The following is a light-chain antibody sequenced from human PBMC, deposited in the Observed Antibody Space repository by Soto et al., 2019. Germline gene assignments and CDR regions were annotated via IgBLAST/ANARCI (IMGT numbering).Light chain of an antibody. CDR1: SSNIGGNS. CDR2: DDD. V-gene: IGLV1-51*01. Sequence: QSAMTQPPSVSVAPGQRVTISCSGSSSNIGGNSVSWYQQLPGTAPKLLIYDDDKRPSGIPDRFSGSKSGTSATLGITGFQTGDEADHYCGSWDSSLSAYVFGTGTKVTVL. J-gene: IGLJ1*01. CDR3: GSWDSSLSAYV.